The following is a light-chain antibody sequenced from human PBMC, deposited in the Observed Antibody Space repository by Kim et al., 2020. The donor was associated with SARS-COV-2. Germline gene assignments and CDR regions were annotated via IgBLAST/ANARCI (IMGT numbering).Light chain of an antibody. J-gene: IGLJ2*01. CDR3: HAWDSSPVA. V-gene: IGLV3-1*01. CDR1: QLGNKY. CDR2: EDI. Sequence: SYELTQPPSVSVSPGQTASITCSGDQLGNKYVCWYQQKPGQSPVLVIYEDIKRPSGIPERFSASNSGNTATLTISETQAMDEADYYCHAWDSSPVAFGGG.